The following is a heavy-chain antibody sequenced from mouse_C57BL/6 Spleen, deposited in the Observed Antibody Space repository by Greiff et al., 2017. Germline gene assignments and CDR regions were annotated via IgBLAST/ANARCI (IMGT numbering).Heavy chain of an antibody. CDR1: GYTFTSYW. CDR2: IDPNSGGT. Sequence: QVQLQQPGAELVKPGASVKLSCKASGYTFTSYWMHWVKQRPGRGLEWLGRIDPNSGGTKYNEKVKSKATLTVDQPSSTAYMQLSSLTSEDSAVYYCAGYGYYGSWFAYWGQGTLVTVSA. J-gene: IGHJ3*01. CDR3: AGYGYYGSWFAY. V-gene: IGHV1-72*01. D-gene: IGHD2-3*01.